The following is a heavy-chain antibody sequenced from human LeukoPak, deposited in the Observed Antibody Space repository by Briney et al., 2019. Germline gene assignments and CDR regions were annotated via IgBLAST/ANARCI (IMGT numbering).Heavy chain of an antibody. J-gene: IGHJ4*02. CDR1: GYTFTDYY. V-gene: IGHV1-69-2*01. D-gene: IGHD5-12*01. CDR3: ATESGLPFDY. Sequence: ASVKVSCKVSGYTFTDYYMHWVQQAPGKGLEWMGLVDPEDGEAIYAEKFQGRVTITADTSTDTAYMELSSLRSEDTAVYYCATESGLPFDYWGQGTLVTVSS. CDR2: VDPEDGEA.